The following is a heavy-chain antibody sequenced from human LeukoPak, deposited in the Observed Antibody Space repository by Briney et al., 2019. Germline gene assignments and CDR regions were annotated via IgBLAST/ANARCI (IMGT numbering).Heavy chain of an antibody. CDR1: GFTFADYT. CDR3: AKDKGSQWVGTGHFDY. J-gene: IGHJ4*02. Sequence: GGSLRLSCAASGFTFADYTMHWVRQLPGMGLEWVSGITWNSDSTDYADSVKGRFTISRDNAKNSLYLEMNSLRAEDTALYYCAKDKGSQWVGTGHFDYWGQGTLVTVSS. CDR2: ITWNSDST. D-gene: IGHD1-14*01. V-gene: IGHV3-9*01.